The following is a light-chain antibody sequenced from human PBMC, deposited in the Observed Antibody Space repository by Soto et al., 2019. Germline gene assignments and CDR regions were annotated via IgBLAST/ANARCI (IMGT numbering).Light chain of an antibody. V-gene: IGKV2-28*01. CDR1: QRLLHSNGNTF. CDR2: LGS. J-gene: IGKJ2*01. CDR3: MQALETTYT. Sequence: EIVMTQSPPSLTVTPGEPASISCRSSQRLLHSNGNTFLDWYLQKPGQSPQLLIYLGSNRASGVPDRVSGSEAGTDFTLKISRVEAEDAGVYYCMQALETTYTFGHGTKLEIK.